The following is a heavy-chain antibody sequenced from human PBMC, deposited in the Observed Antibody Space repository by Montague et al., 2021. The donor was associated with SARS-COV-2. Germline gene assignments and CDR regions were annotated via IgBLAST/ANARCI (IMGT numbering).Heavy chain of an antibody. CDR3: ARDHYGSEDY. Sequence: SLRLSCAASGFSFSSRGMSWVRQVPVKGLGWVATVEHDLSERHDXDSGHVRFTISRDNAKSSAYLQMSSLRVEATAVSFCARDHYGSEDYWGQGILVTVSS. D-gene: IGHD3-10*01. J-gene: IGHJ4*02. CDR1: GFSFSSRG. V-gene: IGHV3-7*01. CDR2: VEHDLSER.